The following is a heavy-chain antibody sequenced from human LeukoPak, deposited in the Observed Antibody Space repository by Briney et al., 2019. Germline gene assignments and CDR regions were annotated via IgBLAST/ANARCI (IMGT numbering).Heavy chain of an antibody. V-gene: IGHV3-23*01. CDR3: AKDPILTIAAAASSGY. CDR1: GFTFSSYA. D-gene: IGHD6-13*01. CDR2: ISGSGGST. Sequence: GGSLRLSCAASGFTFSSYAMSWVRQAPGKGLEWVSAISGSGGSTYYTDSVKGRFTISRDNSKNTLYLQMNSLRAEDTAVYYCAKDPILTIAAAASSGYWGQGTLVTVSS. J-gene: IGHJ4*02.